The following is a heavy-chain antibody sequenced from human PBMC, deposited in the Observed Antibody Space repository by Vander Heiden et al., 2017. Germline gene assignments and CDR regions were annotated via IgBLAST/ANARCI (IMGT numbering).Heavy chain of an antibody. CDR2: TGTKDETYAT. CDR3: TRDAGDYNWLDP. V-gene: IGHV3-73*02. Sequence: EVRLVDSGGGLVQPGGSLTLACAASRLTFTDSAIHWVRQPSGKGLEWVGRTGTKDETYATSYAASVRGRFTIFRDHSDNTAYLQMNSLKTEDTAVYYCTRDAGDYNWLDPWGQGTLVTVSS. J-gene: IGHJ5*02. CDR1: RLTFTDSA. D-gene: IGHD4-17*01.